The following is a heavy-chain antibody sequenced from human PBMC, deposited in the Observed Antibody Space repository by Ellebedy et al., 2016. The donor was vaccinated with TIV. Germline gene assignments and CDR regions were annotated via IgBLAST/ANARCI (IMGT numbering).Heavy chain of an antibody. CDR2: TYSSGST. D-gene: IGHD4-23*01. CDR3: ARGGGTELLFYHHGMDV. Sequence: GESLKISCAASGFTVSTNYITWVRQAPGKGLEWVSITYSSGSTLYADSVKGRFTISRDHSKNTLYLQMHTLRAGDTAVYYCARGGGTELLFYHHGMDVWGHGTTVTVSS. CDR1: GFTVSTNY. V-gene: IGHV3-66*01. J-gene: IGHJ6*02.